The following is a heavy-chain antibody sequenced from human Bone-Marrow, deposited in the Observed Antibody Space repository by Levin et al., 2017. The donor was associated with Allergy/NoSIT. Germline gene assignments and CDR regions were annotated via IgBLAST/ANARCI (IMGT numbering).Heavy chain of an antibody. CDR1: GFTISNDN. CDR3: TRESSGVIFDD. CDR2: IWSKGNK. V-gene: IGHV3-33*01. J-gene: IGHJ4*02. D-gene: IGHD3-10*01. Sequence: GGSLRPSCTTSGFTISNDNMHWVRQAPGKGLEWVAIIWSKGNKQHADPVRGRFTISRDNSKNALYLQMDSLRVEDTAVYYCTRESSGVIFDDWGQGTLVTVSS.